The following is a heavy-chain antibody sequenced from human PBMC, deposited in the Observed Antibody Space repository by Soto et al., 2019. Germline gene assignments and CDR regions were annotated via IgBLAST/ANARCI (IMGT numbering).Heavy chain of an antibody. CDR1: GFTFSGSA. D-gene: IGHD2-2*03. V-gene: IGHV3-73*02. CDR3: TRLDIYSDMDV. J-gene: IGHJ6*02. CDR2: ITTKAHNYAT. Sequence: EVQLVESGGGLVQPGGSLKLSCAASGFTFSGSAMHWVRQASGKGLEWVGRITTKAHNYATVYAASVEGRFTISRDDSKNTVYLQMNSLKTEDTALYYRTRLDIYSDMDVWGQGPTVTVSS.